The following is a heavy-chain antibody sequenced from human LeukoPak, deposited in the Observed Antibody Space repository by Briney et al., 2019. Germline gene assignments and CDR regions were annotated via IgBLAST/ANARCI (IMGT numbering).Heavy chain of an antibody. CDR2: IYYSGST. Sequence: PSETLSLTCTVSGGSVSSSIYYWGWIRQPPGKGLEWIGSIYYSGSTSYNPSLKSRVTISVDTSKNQFSLKLTSVTAADKAVYYCASRNDILTGYVFDFWGQGTLVTVSS. V-gene: IGHV4-39*01. CDR1: GGSVSSSIYY. D-gene: IGHD3-9*01. CDR3: ASRNDILTGYVFDF. J-gene: IGHJ4*02.